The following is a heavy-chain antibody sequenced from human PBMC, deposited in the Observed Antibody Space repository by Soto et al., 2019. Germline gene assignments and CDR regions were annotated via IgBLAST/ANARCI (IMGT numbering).Heavy chain of an antibody. CDR2: TYYRSKWYN. J-gene: IGHJ5*02. CDR1: GDSVSSNSAS. Sequence: PSQTLSLTCAISGDSVSSNSASWTWIRQSPSRGLEWLGRTYYRSKWYNDYAVSVKSRITINPDTSRNQFSLQLNSVTPDDTAVYYCARANNSEKYLPVGWVAPRGYGTHVTVYS. CDR3: ARANNSEKYLPVGWVAP. D-gene: IGHD3-22*01. V-gene: IGHV6-1*01.